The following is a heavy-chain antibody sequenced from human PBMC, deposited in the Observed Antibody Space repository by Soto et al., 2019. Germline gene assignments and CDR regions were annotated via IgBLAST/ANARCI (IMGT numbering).Heavy chain of an antibody. J-gene: IGHJ4*02. D-gene: IGHD3-3*01. V-gene: IGHV4-39*01. CDR2: IYYSGST. CDR1: GGSISSSSYY. CDR3: ARLDYDFWSGYYIPFDY. Sequence: LSLTCTVSGGSISSSSYYWGWIRQPPGKGLEWIGSIYYSGSTYYNPSLKSRVTISVDTSKNQFSLKLSSVTAADTAVYYCARLDYDFWSGYYIPFDYWGQGTLVTVSS.